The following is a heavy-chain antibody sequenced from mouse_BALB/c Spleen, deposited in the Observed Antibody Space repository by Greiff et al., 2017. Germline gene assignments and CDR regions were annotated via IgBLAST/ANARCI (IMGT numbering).Heavy chain of an antibody. V-gene: IGHV5-6*01. Sequence: EVQGVESGGDLVKPGGSLKLSCAASGFTFSSYGMSWVRQTPDKRLEWVATISSGGSYTYYPDSVKGRFTISRDNAKNTLYLQMSSLKSEDTAMYYCARQRGNYVGFAYWGQGTLVTVSA. J-gene: IGHJ3*01. CDR1: GFTFSSYG. D-gene: IGHD2-1*01. CDR2: ISSGGSYT. CDR3: ARQRGNYVGFAY.